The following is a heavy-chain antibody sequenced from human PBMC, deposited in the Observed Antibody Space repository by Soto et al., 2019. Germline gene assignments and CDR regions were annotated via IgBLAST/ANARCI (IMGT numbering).Heavy chain of an antibody. CDR2: ISAYNGNT. Sequence: ASVKVSCKASGYTFTSYGISWVRQAPGQGLEWMGWISAYNGNTNYAQKLQGRVTMTTDTSTSTAYMELRSLRSDDTAVYYCARDSYDILTGYYNQYYYYYGMDVWGQGTTVTVS. CDR1: GYTFTSYG. J-gene: IGHJ6*02. CDR3: ARDSYDILTGYYNQYYYYYGMDV. D-gene: IGHD3-9*01. V-gene: IGHV1-18*01.